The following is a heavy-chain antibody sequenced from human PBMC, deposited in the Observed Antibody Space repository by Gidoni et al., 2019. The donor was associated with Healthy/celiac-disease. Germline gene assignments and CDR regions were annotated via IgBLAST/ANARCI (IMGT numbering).Heavy chain of an antibody. CDR2: IYYSGST. CDR3: ARRGSITMVRGVPYFDY. Sequence: QLQLQESGPGLETLSLTCTVSGGSLGCGMYYWGWIRQPPGKGLEWIGSIYYSGSTYYNPSLKSRVTISVDTSKNQFSLKLSSVTAADTAVYYCARRGSITMVRGVPYFDYWGQGTLVTVSS. CDR1: GGSLGCGMYY. J-gene: IGHJ4*02. D-gene: IGHD3-10*01. V-gene: IGHV4-39*01.